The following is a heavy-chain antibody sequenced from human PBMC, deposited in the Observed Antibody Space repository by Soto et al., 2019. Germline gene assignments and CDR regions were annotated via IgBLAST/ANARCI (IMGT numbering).Heavy chain of an antibody. V-gene: IGHV4-31*03. CDR2: VYDSGHT. CDR3: ARNSRTDYGDSFYYYYGMDV. CDR1: GGSFNAGGYY. Sequence: SETLSLTCTVSGGSFNAGGYYWSWVRQRPEKGLEWIGYVYDSGHTYYNSSLKSRPAISLDTSKSQFSLKLSSVTAADTAVYYCARNSRTDYGDSFYYYYGMDVWGQGTTVTVSS. D-gene: IGHD4-17*01. J-gene: IGHJ6*02.